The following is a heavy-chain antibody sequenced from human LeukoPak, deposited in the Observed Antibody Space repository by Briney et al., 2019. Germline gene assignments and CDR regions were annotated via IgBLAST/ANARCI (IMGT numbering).Heavy chain of an antibody. CDR1: GGSLSSSSDY. Sequence: SQTLSLTCTVSGGSLSSSSDYWGWIRQPPGKGLEWIGSIYYSGSTYYNPSLKSRVTISVDTSKNQFSLKLSSVTAADTAVYYCARDGRATVVTIPPDAFDIWGQGTMVTVSS. D-gene: IGHD4-23*01. V-gene: IGHV4-39*07. CDR3: ARDGRATVVTIPPDAFDI. J-gene: IGHJ3*02. CDR2: IYYSGST.